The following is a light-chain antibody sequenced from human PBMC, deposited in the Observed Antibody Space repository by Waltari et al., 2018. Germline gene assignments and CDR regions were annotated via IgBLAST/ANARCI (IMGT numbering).Light chain of an antibody. CDR3: QHYVRLPVT. CDR2: GAS. V-gene: IGKV3-20*01. J-gene: IGKJ1*01. Sequence: EIVLTQSPGTLSLSPGERATLSCRTSQSVGRTLAWYQQKPGQAPRLLIYGASIRATGIPDRFSGSGSGTDFSLNISRLEPEDFAVYYCQHYVRLPVTFGQGTKVEIK. CDR1: QSVGRT.